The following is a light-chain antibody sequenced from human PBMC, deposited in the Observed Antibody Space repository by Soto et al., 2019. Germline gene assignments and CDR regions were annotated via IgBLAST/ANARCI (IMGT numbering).Light chain of an antibody. J-gene: IGLJ1*01. Sequence: QSALTQPPSASGSPGQSVTISCTGTSSDVGGYNYLSWYQHRPGKAPQLIIYEVTKRPSGVPNRFFGSKSGNTASLTVSGLQAEDEADYFCMSYAGMYTYVFGTGTKXT. V-gene: IGLV2-8*01. CDR2: EVT. CDR3: MSYAGMYTYV. CDR1: SSDVGGYNY.